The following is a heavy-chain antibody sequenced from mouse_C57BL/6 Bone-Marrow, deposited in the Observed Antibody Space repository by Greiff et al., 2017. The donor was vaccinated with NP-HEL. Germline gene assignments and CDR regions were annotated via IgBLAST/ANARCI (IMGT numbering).Heavy chain of an antibody. CDR3: AREGGIYDGYF. CDR2: ISDGGSYT. CDR1: GFTFSSYA. V-gene: IGHV5-4*01. Sequence: EVMLVESGGGLVKPGGSLKLSCAASGFTFSSYAMSWVRQTPEKRLEWVATISDGGSYTYYPDNVKGRFTISRDNAKNNLYLQMSHLKSEDTAMYYCAREGGIYDGYFWGQGTLVTVSA. J-gene: IGHJ3*01. D-gene: IGHD2-3*01.